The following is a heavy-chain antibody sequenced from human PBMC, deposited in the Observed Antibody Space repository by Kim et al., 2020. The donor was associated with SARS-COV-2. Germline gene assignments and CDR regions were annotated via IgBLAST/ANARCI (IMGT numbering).Heavy chain of an antibody. CDR2: IYHRGTT. D-gene: IGHD3-16*01. J-gene: IGHJ6*02. V-gene: IGHV4-4*02. Sequence: SETLSLTCAVSGGSISTGNWWSWVRQAPGKGLEWIGEIYHRGTTNYNPSLKSRVTISLDKSNNQVSLKLTSVTAADTAVYYCARDMWFGYSYNYNAMDVWGQGTTVTVFS. CDR3: ARDMWFGYSYNYNAMDV. CDR1: GGSISTGNW.